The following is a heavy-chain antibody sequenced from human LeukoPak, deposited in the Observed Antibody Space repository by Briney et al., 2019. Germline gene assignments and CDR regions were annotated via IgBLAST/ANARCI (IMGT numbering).Heavy chain of an antibody. J-gene: IGHJ3*02. D-gene: IGHD3-10*01. V-gene: IGHV3-30*03. Sequence: PGGSLRLSCAASGFTFSSYGMHWVRQVPGKGLDWVALISSDARDAYHRDSLKGRFTIPRDNSKNTLYLQMNRLRAEDTAVYYCARGRGAYSTHGSLDIWGQGTMVTISS. CDR3: ARGRGAYSTHGSLDI. CDR2: ISSDARDA. CDR1: GFTFSSYG.